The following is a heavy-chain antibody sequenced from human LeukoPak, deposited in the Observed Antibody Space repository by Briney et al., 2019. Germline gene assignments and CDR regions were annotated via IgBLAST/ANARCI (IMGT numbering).Heavy chain of an antibody. Sequence: GASVKVSCKASGYSFTNYYLHWVRQAPGQGLEWMGWINPNSGDTDYVQKFQGRVTMTRDTSISTAYMELTSLRSDDTAVYYCARDSGDSGNTFWYYWGQGTLVTVSS. CDR2: INPNSGDT. V-gene: IGHV1-2*02. CDR3: ARDSGDSGNTFWYY. D-gene: IGHD3-10*01. J-gene: IGHJ4*02. CDR1: GYSFTNYY.